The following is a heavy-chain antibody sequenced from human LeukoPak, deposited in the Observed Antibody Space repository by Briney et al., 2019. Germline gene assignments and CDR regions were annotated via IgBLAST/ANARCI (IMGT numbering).Heavy chain of an antibody. J-gene: IGHJ3*02. CDR3: ARVHSTSRQTDAFDI. CDR2: IWYDGSNK. CDR1: GFTFSSYY. Sequence: PGGSLRLSCVASGFTFSSYYMSWVRQAPGKRLEWVAVIWYDGSNKYYADSVKGRFTISRDNSKNTLYLQMNSLRAEDTAVYYCARVHSTSRQTDAFDIWGQGTMVTVSS. D-gene: IGHD6-13*01. V-gene: IGHV3-33*08.